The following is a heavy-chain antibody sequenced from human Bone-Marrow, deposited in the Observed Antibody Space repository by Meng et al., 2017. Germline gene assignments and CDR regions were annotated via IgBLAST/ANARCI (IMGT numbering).Heavy chain of an antibody. D-gene: IGHD3-3*01. J-gene: IGHJ4*02. CDR1: GFTFSSYA. CDR3: ATTRFFIAY. V-gene: IGHV3-30*01. CDR2: ISYDGSNK. Sequence: QVQLVGSGGGVVQPGRSLRLSCAAYGFTFSSYAMHWVRQAPGKGLEWVAVISYDGSNKYYADSVKGRFTISRDNSKNTLYLQMNSLRAEGTAVYYCATTRFFIAYWGQGTLVTVSS.